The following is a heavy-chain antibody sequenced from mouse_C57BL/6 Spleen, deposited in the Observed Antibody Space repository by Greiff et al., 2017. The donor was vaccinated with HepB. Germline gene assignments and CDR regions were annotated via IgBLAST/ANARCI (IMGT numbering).Heavy chain of an antibody. CDR3: AREGYGNYGYFDV. CDR2: ISGGGGNT. CDR1: GFTFSSYT. J-gene: IGHJ1*03. Sequence: EVKVEESGGGLVKPGGSLKLSCAASGFTFSSYTMSWVRQTPEKRLEWVATISGGGGNTYYPDSVKGRFTISRDNAKNTLYLQMSSLRSEDTALYYCAREGYGNYGYFDVWGTGTTVTVSS. D-gene: IGHD2-1*01. V-gene: IGHV5-9*01.